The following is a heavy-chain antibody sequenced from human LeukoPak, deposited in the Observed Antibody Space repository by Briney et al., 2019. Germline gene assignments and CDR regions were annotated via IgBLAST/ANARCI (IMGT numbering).Heavy chain of an antibody. CDR3: ARTYYDFWSGSRYWYFEL. CDR1: GGSIRSSNW. D-gene: IGHD3-3*01. V-gene: IGHV4-4*02. J-gene: IGHJ2*01. Sequence: PSETLSLTCDVSGGSIRSSNWWSWVRQPPGKGLEWIGEVHHIGSTNYNPSLKSRVTISVDTSKNQFSLKLNSVTAADTAVYYCARTYYDFWSGSRYWYFELWGRGTLVTVSS. CDR2: VHHIGST.